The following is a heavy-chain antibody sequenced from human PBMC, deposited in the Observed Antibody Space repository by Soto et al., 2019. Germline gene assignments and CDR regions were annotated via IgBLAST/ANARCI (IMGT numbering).Heavy chain of an antibody. CDR2: VSYDGSNK. CDR3: AREGLNDRGSPWADY. D-gene: IGHD1-26*01. J-gene: IGHJ4*02. CDR1: GFTFSSYA. Sequence: GGSLRLSCAASGFTFSSYAMHWVRQSPGKGLEWVAVVSYDGSNKYYADSVKGRFTISRDNSKNTLYLQMNSLRAEDTAVYYCAREGLNDRGSPWADYWGQGTLVTVSS. V-gene: IGHV3-30-3*01.